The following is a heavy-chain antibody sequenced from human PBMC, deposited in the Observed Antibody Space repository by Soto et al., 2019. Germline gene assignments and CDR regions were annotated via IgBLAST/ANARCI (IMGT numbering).Heavy chain of an antibody. D-gene: IGHD6-13*01. Sequence: QVQLQESGPGLVKPSQTLSLTCTVSGGSISSGGYYWSWIRQHPGKGLEWLGYVYYSGRTYYNPYLKSRVHISVDTSKNQFSLKLSSVTAADTAVYYCARLAAARHYYYDYGMDVWGQGNTVTVSS. CDR3: ARLAAARHYYYDYGMDV. V-gene: IGHV4-31*03. CDR2: VYYSGRT. J-gene: IGHJ6*02. CDR1: GGSISSGGYY.